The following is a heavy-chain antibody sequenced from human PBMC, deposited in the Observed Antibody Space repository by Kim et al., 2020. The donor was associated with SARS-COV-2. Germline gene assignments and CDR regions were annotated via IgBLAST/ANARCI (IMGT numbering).Heavy chain of an antibody. Sequence: ASVKVSCKASGYTFTSYGISWVRQAPGQGLEWMGWISAYNGNTNYAQKLQGRVTMTTDTSTSTAYMELRSLRSDDTAVYYCARGYCSGGSCYSLDYWGQGTLVTVSS. CDR3: ARGYCSGGSCYSLDY. CDR1: GYTFTSYG. CDR2: ISAYNGNT. J-gene: IGHJ4*02. D-gene: IGHD2-15*01. V-gene: IGHV1-18*01.